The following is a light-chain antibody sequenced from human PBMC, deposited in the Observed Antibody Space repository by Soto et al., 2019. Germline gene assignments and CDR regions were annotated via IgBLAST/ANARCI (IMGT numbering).Light chain of an antibody. CDR3: SSYTTSNTYV. J-gene: IGLJ1*01. Sequence: QSALTQPASVSGYPGQSITISCTGRSSDVGAYNYVSWYQQHPGKAPKFMIYEVSRRPSGVSNRFSGSKSGNTASLTVSGLQAEDEADYYCSSYTTSNTYVFGTGTKVTVL. CDR1: SSDVGAYNY. CDR2: EVS. V-gene: IGLV2-14*01.